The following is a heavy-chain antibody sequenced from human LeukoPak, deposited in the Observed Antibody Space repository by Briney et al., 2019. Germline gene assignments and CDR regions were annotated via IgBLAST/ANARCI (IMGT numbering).Heavy chain of an antibody. CDR2: ISHDETNK. CDR3: VKADSGYYH. CDR1: GFTFNSYG. V-gene: IGHV3-30*18. J-gene: IGHJ5*02. Sequence: GGSLRLSCAASGFTFNSYGMHWVRQAPGKGLEWVAVISHDETNKYYADSVKGRFTVSRDNSKNTLYLQMNNLRTDDTAVYYCVKADSGYYHWGQGTLVTVSS. D-gene: IGHD3-22*01.